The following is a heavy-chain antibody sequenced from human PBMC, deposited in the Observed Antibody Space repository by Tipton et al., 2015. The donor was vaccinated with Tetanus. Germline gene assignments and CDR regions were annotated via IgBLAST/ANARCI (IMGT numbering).Heavy chain of an antibody. CDR1: GGSISSGGYY. V-gene: IGHV4-31*03. D-gene: IGHD3-22*01. CDR2: IYYSGST. CDR3: ARGSDYDSSGYYYPMTVDY. Sequence: TLSLTCTVSGGSISSGGYYWSWIRQHPGKGLEWIGYIYYSGSTYYNPSLKRRVTISVDTSKNQFSLKLSSVTAADTAVYYCARGSDYDSSGYYYPMTVDYWGQGTLVTVSS. J-gene: IGHJ4*02.